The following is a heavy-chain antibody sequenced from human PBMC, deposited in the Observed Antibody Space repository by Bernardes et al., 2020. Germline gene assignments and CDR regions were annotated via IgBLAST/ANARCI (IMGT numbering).Heavy chain of an antibody. Sequence: ETLSLTCTVSGASVSSGSYYWSWIRQPPGKGLEWIGYIHYSGITNHSPSLKSRVILSLHTSKNQFSLKLSSVTAADTAVYYCAREVGSTRYDSWGQGTLVTVSS. V-gene: IGHV4-61*01. CDR3: AREVGSTRYDS. CDR1: GASVSSGSYY. CDR2: IHYSGIT. J-gene: IGHJ4*02. D-gene: IGHD1-26*01.